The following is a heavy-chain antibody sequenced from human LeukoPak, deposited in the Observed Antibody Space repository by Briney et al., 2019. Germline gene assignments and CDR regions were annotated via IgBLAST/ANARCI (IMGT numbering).Heavy chain of an antibody. CDR1: GYTFTRYY. J-gene: IGHJ6*03. V-gene: IGHV1-2*02. D-gene: IGHD3-3*01. CDR3: ARDGQPYYDFWSGPLGPMDV. CDR2: INPNSGGT. Sequence: ASVKVSCKASGYTFTRYYMHWVRQAPGQGLEWMGWINPNSGGTNYAQKFQGRVTMTRDTSISTAYMELSRLRSDDTAVYYCARDGQPYYDFWSGPLGPMDVWGKGTTVTVSS.